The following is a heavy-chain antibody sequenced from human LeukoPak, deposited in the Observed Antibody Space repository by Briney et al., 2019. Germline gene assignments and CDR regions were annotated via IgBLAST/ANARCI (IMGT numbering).Heavy chain of an antibody. V-gene: IGHV3-30*02. CDR1: GFTFSSYG. CDR2: IRHDESNK. Sequence: GGSLRLSCAASGFTFSSYGMHWVRQAPGKGLEWVTFIRHDESNKYYADSVKGRFTIYRDSSKNTLYLQMNSLRTEDTAVYYCAKDNSKYSFDYWGQGTLVTVTS. J-gene: IGHJ4*02. CDR3: AKDNSKYSFDY. D-gene: IGHD4-23*01.